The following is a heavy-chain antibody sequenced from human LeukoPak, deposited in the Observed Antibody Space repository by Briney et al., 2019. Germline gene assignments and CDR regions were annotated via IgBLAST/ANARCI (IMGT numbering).Heavy chain of an antibody. D-gene: IGHD3-10*01. J-gene: IGHJ6*03. Sequence: GGSLRLSCAASGFTFSSYGMHWVRQAPGKGLEWVAFIRYDGSNKYYADSVKGRFTISRDNSKNTLYLQMNSLRAEDTAVYYCAKVGSGEPYYYYHYMHVWGKGTTVTVSS. V-gene: IGHV3-30*02. CDR2: IRYDGSNK. CDR3: AKVGSGEPYYYYHYMHV. CDR1: GFTFSSYG.